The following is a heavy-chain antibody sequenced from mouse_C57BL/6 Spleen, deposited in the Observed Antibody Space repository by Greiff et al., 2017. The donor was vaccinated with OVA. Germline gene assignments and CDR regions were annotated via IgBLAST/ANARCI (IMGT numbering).Heavy chain of an antibody. Sequence: LQESGAELVRPGTSVKVSCKASGYAFTNYLIEWVKQRPGQGLEWIGVINPGSGGTNYNEKFKGKATLTADKSSSTAYMQLSSLTSEDSAVYFCARGTTVVYFDYWGQGTTLTVSS. CDR3: ARGTTVVYFDY. CDR2: INPGSGGT. J-gene: IGHJ2*01. D-gene: IGHD1-1*01. V-gene: IGHV1-54*01. CDR1: GYAFTNYL.